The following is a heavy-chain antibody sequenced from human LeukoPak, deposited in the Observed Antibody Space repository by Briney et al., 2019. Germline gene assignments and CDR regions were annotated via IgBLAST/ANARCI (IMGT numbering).Heavy chain of an antibody. V-gene: IGHV3-23*01. D-gene: IGHD5/OR15-5a*01. CDR3: TKDLRGWSNS. CDR1: GFTFSSYA. CDR2: ISGSGDST. Sequence: PGASLRLSCAASGFTFSSYAMSWVRQAPGKGLEWVSAISGSGDSTNYADSVKGRFTISRDNFKNTVYLQMNSLRADDTAVYYRTKDLRGWSNSWGQGTLVTVSS. J-gene: IGHJ5*01.